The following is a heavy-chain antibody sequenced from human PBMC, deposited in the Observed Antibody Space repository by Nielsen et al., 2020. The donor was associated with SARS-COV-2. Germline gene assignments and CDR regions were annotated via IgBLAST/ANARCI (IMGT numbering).Heavy chain of an antibody. CDR1: GYTFTSYG. V-gene: IGHV1-18*04. CDR2: ISAYNGNT. Sequence: ASVKVSCKASGYTFTSYGISWVRQAPGQGLEWMGWISAYNGNTNYAQKFQGRVTITRDTSASTAYMELSSLRSEDTAVYYCARVRYSRDAFDIWGQGTMVTVSS. J-gene: IGHJ3*02. D-gene: IGHD3-16*02. CDR3: ARVRYSRDAFDI.